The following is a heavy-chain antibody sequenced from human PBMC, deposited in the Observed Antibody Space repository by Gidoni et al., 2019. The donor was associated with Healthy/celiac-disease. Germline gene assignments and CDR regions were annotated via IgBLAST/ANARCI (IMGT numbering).Heavy chain of an antibody. CDR2: ISGIWGRT. D-gene: IGHD6-19*01. CDR1: GFTFSSYA. V-gene: IGHV3-23*01. CDR3: AKDRWAVAVNWFDP. Sequence: EVQLLESGGGLVQPGGCMSLSCAASGFTFSSYAMSGVRPAPGKGLGWVAAISGIWGRTYYADAVKGRFTISRDNSKTTLYLQMNSLRAEDTAVYYCAKDRWAVAVNWFDPWGQGTLVTVSS. J-gene: IGHJ5*02.